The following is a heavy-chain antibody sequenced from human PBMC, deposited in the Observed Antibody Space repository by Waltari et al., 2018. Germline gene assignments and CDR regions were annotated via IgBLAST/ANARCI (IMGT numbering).Heavy chain of an antibody. Sequence: QVQLVESGGGVVQPGRSLRLSCAASGFPFSSSGMPWVRQAPGKGLEWVAGISEDGSNKYYADSVKGRFTISRDNSKNTLDLQMNSLRAEDTAVYYCAKEEYSSSAEGDYWGQGTLVTVSS. CDR2: ISEDGSNK. J-gene: IGHJ4*02. CDR3: AKEEYSSSAEGDY. V-gene: IGHV3-30*18. D-gene: IGHD6-6*01. CDR1: GFPFSSSG.